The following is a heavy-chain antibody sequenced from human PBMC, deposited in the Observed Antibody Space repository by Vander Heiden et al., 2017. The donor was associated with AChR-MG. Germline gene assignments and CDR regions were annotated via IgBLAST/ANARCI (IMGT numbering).Heavy chain of an antibody. Sequence: QVQLVESGGGVVQPGRSLRLSCAASGFTFSSYAMHWVRQAPGKGLEWVAVISYDGSNKYYADSVKGRFTISRDNSKNTLYLQMNSLRAEDTAVYYCARVSEWVFAVAVGYWGQGTLVTVSS. J-gene: IGHJ4*02. CDR2: ISYDGSNK. CDR3: ARVSEWVFAVAVGY. D-gene: IGHD6-19*01. V-gene: IGHV3-30-3*01. CDR1: GFTFSSYA.